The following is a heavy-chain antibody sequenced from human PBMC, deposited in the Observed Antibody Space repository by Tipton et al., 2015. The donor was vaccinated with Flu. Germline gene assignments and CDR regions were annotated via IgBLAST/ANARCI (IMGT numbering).Heavy chain of an antibody. CDR1: GFTFSNSA. D-gene: IGHD2-2*01. CDR3: AKPYCSSTSCHFDY. V-gene: IGHV3-21*04. J-gene: IGHJ4*02. Sequence: SLRLSCAASGFTFSNSAMSWVRQAPGKGLEWVSGISSSSSYIYYADSVKGRFTISRDNAKNSLYLQMNSLRTEDTALYYCAKPYCSSTSCHFDYWGQGTLVTVSS. CDR2: ISSSSSYI.